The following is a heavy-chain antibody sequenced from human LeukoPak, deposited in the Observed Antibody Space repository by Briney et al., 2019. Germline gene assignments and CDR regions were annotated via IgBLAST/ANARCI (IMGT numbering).Heavy chain of an antibody. CDR2: VYYSGST. Sequence: SETLSLTCTVSGGSISSSSYSWGWIRQPPGKGLEWIGSVYYSGSTYYNPSLKSRVTISVDTSKNQFSLKLSSVTAADTAVYYCARQGEYFDWLLSPFDYWGQGTLVTVSS. CDR1: GGSISSSSYS. CDR3: ARQGEYFDWLLSPFDY. J-gene: IGHJ4*02. D-gene: IGHD3-9*01. V-gene: IGHV4-39*01.